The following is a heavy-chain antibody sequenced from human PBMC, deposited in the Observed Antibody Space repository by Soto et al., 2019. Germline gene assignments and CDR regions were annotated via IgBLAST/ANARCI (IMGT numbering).Heavy chain of an antibody. CDR3: ARVSVVVTAATSPFDP. Sequence: GGSLRLSCTASGFTFNSDEMNWVRNAPKKGLEWVSYISSSGSTIYYADSVKGRFTISRDNAKNSLYLQMNSLRAEDTAVYYCARVSVVVTAATSPFDPWGQGTLVTVSS. D-gene: IGHD2-2*01. V-gene: IGHV3-48*03. CDR2: ISSSGSTI. J-gene: IGHJ5*02. CDR1: GFTFNSDE.